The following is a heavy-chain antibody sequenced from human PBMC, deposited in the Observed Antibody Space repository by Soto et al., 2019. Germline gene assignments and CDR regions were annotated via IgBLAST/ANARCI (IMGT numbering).Heavy chain of an antibody. V-gene: IGHV1-2*04. CDR3: ARDLGNLWSGELGYGMDV. Sequence: QVQLVQSGAEVKKPGASVKVSCKASGYTFTGYYMHWVRQAPGQGLEWMGWINPNSGGTNYAQKFQGWVTMTRDTSISTAYMELSRLRSDDTAVYYCARDLGNLWSGELGYGMDVWGQGTTVTVSS. CDR1: GYTFTGYY. J-gene: IGHJ6*02. CDR2: INPNSGGT. D-gene: IGHD3-10*01.